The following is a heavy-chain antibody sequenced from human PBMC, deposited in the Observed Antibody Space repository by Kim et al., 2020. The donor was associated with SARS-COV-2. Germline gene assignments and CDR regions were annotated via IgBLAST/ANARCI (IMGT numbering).Heavy chain of an antibody. D-gene: IGHD6-13*01. V-gene: IGHV4-59*01. CDR3: ARDKWGAAAYP. CDR2: IYYSGST. CDR1: GGSISSYY. J-gene: IGHJ5*02. Sequence: SETLSLTCTVSGGSISSYYWSWIRQPPGKGLEWIGYIYYSGSTNYNPSLKSRVTISVDTSKNQFSLKLSSVTAADTAVYYCARDKWGAAAYPWGQGTLVT.